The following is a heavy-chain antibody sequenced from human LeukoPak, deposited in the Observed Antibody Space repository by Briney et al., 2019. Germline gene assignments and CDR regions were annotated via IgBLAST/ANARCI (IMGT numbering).Heavy chain of an antibody. CDR1: GFTVSGNY. D-gene: IGHD3-3*01. J-gene: IGHJ4*02. CDR2: ISGSGGST. Sequence: PGGSLRLSCAASGFTVSGNYMSWVRQAPGKGLEWVSAISGSGGSTYYADSVKGRFTISRDNSKNTLYLQMNSLRAGDTAVYYCATTPPRVYDFWSGYPPDYFDYWGQGTLVTVSS. V-gene: IGHV3-23*01. CDR3: ATTPPRVYDFWSGYPPDYFDY.